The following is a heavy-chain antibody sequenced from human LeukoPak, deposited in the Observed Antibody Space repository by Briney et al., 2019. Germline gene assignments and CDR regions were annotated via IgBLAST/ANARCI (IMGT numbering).Heavy chain of an antibody. V-gene: IGHV3-23*01. J-gene: IGHJ4*02. CDR3: AKDFLSIGWYHTFDY. CDR2: ISGSGGST. D-gene: IGHD6-19*01. CDR1: GFTFSSYA. Sequence: PGGSLRLSCAASGFTFSSYAMSWVRQAPGKGLEWVSAISGSGGSTYYADSVKGRFTISRDNSKNTLYLQMNSLRAEDTAVYYCAKDFLSIGWYHTFDYWGQGTLVTVSS.